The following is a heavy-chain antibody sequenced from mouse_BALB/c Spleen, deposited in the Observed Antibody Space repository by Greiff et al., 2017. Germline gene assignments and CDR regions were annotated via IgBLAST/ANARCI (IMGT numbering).Heavy chain of an antibody. D-gene: IGHD1-1*01. Sequence: QVQLQQSGAELVRPGTSVKVSCKASGYAFTNYLIEWVKQRPGQGLEWIGVINPGSGGTNYNEKFKGKATLTADKSSSTAYMQLSSLTSDDSAVYFCERDYGSSSYYYAMDYWGQGTSVTVSS. J-gene: IGHJ4*01. CDR2: INPGSGGT. CDR1: GYAFTNYL. V-gene: IGHV1-54*01. CDR3: ERDYGSSSYYYAMDY.